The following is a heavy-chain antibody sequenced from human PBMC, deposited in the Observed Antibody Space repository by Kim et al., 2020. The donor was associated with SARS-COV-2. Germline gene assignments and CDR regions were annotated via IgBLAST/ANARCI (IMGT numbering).Heavy chain of an antibody. CDR2: ISGRAGTT. Sequence: GGSLRLSFAASGFTFSNYAMNWVRQAPGKGLEWVAAISGRAGTTYYTDSVRGRFTISRDNSKNMLYLEMKSLRAEDTALYFCAKDHGVESGTHYFARDWFDPWGQGTLVTVSS. CDR3: AKDHGVESGTHYFARDWFDP. CDR1: GFTFSNYA. D-gene: IGHD3-10*01. V-gene: IGHV3-23*01. J-gene: IGHJ5*02.